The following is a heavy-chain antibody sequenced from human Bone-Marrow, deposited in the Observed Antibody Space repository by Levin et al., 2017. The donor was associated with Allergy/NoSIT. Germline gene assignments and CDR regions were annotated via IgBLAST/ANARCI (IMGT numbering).Heavy chain of an antibody. V-gene: IGHV4-59*08. D-gene: IGHD6-19*01. CDR3: AAGGSGWYRDAFDI. J-gene: IGHJ3*02. CDR1: GGSISSYY. Sequence: SETLSLTCTVSGGSISSYYWSWIRQPPGKGLEWIGYIYYSGSTNYNPSLKSRVTISVDTSKNQFSLKLSSVTAADTAVYYCAAGGSGWYRDAFDIWGQGTMVTVSS. CDR2: IYYSGST.